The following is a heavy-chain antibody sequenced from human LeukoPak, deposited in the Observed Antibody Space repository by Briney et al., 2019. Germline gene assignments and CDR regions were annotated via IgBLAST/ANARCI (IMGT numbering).Heavy chain of an antibody. CDR2: MNPNSGNT. J-gene: IGHJ3*02. CDR1: GYTFTSYD. CDR3: AREGGIVGATIRAFDI. Sequence: ASVKVSCKASGYTFTSYDINWVRQATGQGLEWMGWMNPNSGNTGYAQKFQGRVTITRNTSISTAYMELSSLRSEDTAVYYCAREGGIVGATIRAFDIWGQGTMVTVSS. D-gene: IGHD1-26*01. V-gene: IGHV1-8*03.